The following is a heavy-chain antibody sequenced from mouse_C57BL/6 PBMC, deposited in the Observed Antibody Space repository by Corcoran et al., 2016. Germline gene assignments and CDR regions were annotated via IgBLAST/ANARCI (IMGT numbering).Heavy chain of an antibody. D-gene: IGHD1-1*01. CDR2: INPYNGGT. J-gene: IGHJ4*01. CDR3: ARPSITTVPLYAMDY. V-gene: IGHV1-19*01. CDR1: GYTFTDYY. Sequence: EVQLQQSGPVLVKPGASVKMSCKASGYTFTDYYMNWVKQSHGKSLEWIGVINPYNGGTSYNQKFKGKATLTVDKSSSTAYMELNSLTSEDSAVSYCARPSITTVPLYAMDYWGQGTSVTVSS.